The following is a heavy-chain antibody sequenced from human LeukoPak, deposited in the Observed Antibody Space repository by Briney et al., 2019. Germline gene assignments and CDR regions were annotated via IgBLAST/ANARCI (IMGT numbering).Heavy chain of an antibody. CDR2: VSFRIDTT. CDR3: AKDNEGYYMDV. V-gene: IGHV3-23*01. J-gene: IGHJ6*03. CDR1: GYSFTSYW. Sequence: GESLQISCKGSGYSFTSYWIGWVRQAPGKGLEWVSAVSFRIDTTYYADSVKGRFTISRDNSKSTLYLQMDSLRVEDTALYYCAKDNEGYYMDVWGKGTTVTVSS. D-gene: IGHD1-1*01.